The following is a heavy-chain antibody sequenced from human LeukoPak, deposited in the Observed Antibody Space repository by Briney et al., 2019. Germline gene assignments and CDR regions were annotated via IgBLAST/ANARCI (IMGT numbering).Heavy chain of an antibody. V-gene: IGHV3-48*03. Sequence: GGSLRLSCAASGFTYSSYEMNWVRQAPGKGVEGVSYISSSGSTIYYLDSLKGRFTISIDNAKNSLTLQINSLRDEDTAVYYCAELGITMIGGVWGKGATVTISS. CDR1: GFTYSSYE. D-gene: IGHD3-10*02. CDR3: AELGITMIGGV. J-gene: IGHJ6*04. CDR2: ISSSGSTI.